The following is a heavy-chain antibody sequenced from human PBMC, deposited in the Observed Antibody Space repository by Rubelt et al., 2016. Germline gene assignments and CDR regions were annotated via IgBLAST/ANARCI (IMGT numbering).Heavy chain of an antibody. J-gene: IGHJ4*02. D-gene: IGHD3-10*01. Sequence: VESGGVLVKPGGSLRLSCAASGFPFSDYYMSWIRQAPGKGLEWLSYISSSGSSIYYADSVRGRFTVSRDNAKKSLYLQMNNLRAEDTAVYYCAKHDRFPVRGGYYDYWGQGTLVTVSS. CDR3: AKHDRFPVRGGYYDY. CDR2: ISSSGSSI. CDR1: GFPFSDYY. V-gene: IGHV3-11*01.